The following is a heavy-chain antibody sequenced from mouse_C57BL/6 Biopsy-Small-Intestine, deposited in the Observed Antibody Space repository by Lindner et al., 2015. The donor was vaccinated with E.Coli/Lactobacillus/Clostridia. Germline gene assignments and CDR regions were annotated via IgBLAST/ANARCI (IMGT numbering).Heavy chain of an antibody. J-gene: IGHJ1*03. D-gene: IGHD1-1*01. V-gene: IGHV5-17*01. CDR1: GFTFSDYG. CDR3: ARHYYGSSYGWYFDV. Sequence: VQLQESGGGLVKPGGSLKLSCAASGFTFSDYGMHWVRQAPEKGLEWVAYISSGSSTSYYTDTMKGRFTISRDNAKNTLFLQMTSLRSEDTAMYYCARHYYGSSYGWYFDVRGTGTTVTVSS. CDR2: ISSGSSTS.